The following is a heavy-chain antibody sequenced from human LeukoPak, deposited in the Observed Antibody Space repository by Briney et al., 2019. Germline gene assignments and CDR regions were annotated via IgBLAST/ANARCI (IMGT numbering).Heavy chain of an antibody. D-gene: IGHD3-10*01. CDR1: GASISNHY. CDR2: IYYSGST. J-gene: IGHJ5*02. Sequence: KPSETLSLTCTVSGASISNHYWSWIRQPPGKGLEWIGYIYYSGSTNYNPSLKSRITISLDTSKNQFSLKLSSVTAADTAVYYCAREESMVRGTSWFDPWGQGTLVTVSS. CDR3: AREESMVRGTSWFDP. V-gene: IGHV4-59*11.